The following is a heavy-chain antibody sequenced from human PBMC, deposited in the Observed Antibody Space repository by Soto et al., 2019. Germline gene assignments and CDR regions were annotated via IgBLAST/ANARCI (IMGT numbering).Heavy chain of an antibody. CDR3: AKDRPLYSSSWYYFDY. CDR1: GFTFSSYG. D-gene: IGHD6-13*01. J-gene: IGHJ4*02. Sequence: GGSLRLSCAASGFTFSSYGMHWVRQAPGKGLEWVAVISYDGSNKYYADSVKGRFTISRDNSKNTLYLQMNSLRAEDTAVYYCAKDRPLYSSSWYYFDYWGQGTLVTVSS. V-gene: IGHV3-30*18. CDR2: ISYDGSNK.